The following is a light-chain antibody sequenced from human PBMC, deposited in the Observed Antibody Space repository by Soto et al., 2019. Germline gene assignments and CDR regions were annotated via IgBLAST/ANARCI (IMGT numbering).Light chain of an antibody. CDR1: QSISSY. CDR3: QQSYTTPS. CDR2: AAS. V-gene: IGKV1-39*01. J-gene: IGKJ4*01. Sequence: DIQMTQSPSSLSASVGDRVTITCRASQSISSYLNWYQQKPGKAPKLLIYAASSLQSGVPSRFSGSGSGTGFTLTISSLQPEDFATYFCQQSYTTPSFGGGTKVDIK.